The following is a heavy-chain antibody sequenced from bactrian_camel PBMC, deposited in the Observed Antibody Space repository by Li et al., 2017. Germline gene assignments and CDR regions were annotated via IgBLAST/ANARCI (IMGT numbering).Heavy chain of an antibody. D-gene: IGHD4*01. CDR1: GTVQPHC. J-gene: IGHJ4*01. CDR3: AVSRLLWIATTVHFKPQV. V-gene: IGHV3S60*01. Sequence: HVQLVESGGGSVQGGGSLRLSCAASGTVQPHCMGWFRQAPGKEREGVARIFRFSGALAYGDSVRGRVSISQDEATNTVYLEMNDLSPEDTGMYYCAVSRLLWIATTVHFKPQVWGQGTQVTVS. CDR2: IFRFSGAL.